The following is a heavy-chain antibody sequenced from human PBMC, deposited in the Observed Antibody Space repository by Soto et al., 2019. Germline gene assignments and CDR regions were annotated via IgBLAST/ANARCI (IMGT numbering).Heavy chain of an antibody. V-gene: IGHV4-59*01. CDR1: GGSISRYY. J-gene: IGHJ6*02. Sequence: QVRLQESGPGLVKPSETLSLTCTVSGGSISRYYWSWIRQPPGKGLEWIGYLYNTGSTIYNPSLESRVTISVDTSKNQFSLILNSVTAADTAVYSCARDLWGYCGTDCYPLDVWGPGTTVTVSS. CDR2: LYNTGST. D-gene: IGHD2-21*02. CDR3: ARDLWGYCGTDCYPLDV.